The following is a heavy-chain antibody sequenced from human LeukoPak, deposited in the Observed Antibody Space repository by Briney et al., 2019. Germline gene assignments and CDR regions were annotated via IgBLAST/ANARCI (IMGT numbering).Heavy chain of an antibody. CDR1: GFTFGDYA. Sequence: GGSLRLSCTASGFTFGDYAMSWFRQVPGRGPVWVSRINHDGSDTIYADSVRGRFTISRDDAKNTLYLQMNNLRAEDTAVYYCVRGGPSTWSWGQGTLVTVSS. V-gene: IGHV3-74*01. CDR2: INHDGSDT. CDR3: VRGGPSTWS. J-gene: IGHJ5*02. D-gene: IGHD2-15*01.